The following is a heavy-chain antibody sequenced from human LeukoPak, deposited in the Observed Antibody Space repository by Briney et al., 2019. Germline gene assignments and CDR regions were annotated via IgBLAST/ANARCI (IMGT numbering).Heavy chain of an antibody. CDR1: GFSFSNYG. J-gene: IGHJ4*02. CDR3: ATPLSASSTDY. D-gene: IGHD6-6*01. CDR2: IRYDSSKR. V-gene: IGHV3-30*02. Sequence: GGSLRLSCAASGFSFSNYGMNWVRQAPGKGLEWVADIRYDSSKRHYVNSVKGRFTISRDNSKNTLYLEMGSLRVEDTAVYYCATPLSASSTDYWGQGTMVTVSS.